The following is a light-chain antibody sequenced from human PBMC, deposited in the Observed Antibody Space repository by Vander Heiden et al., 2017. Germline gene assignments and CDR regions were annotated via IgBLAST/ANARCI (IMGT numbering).Light chain of an antibody. CDR2: LGS. CDR1: QSLLHSDGYNY. CDR3: MQALQTPFT. V-gene: IGKV2-28*01. J-gene: IGKJ3*01. Sequence: DIVMTQSPLSLPVTPGEPASISCRSSQSLLHSDGYNYLDWYLQKPGQVPQLLIYLGSNRASGVPDRFSGSGSGTDFTLKISRVEAEDVGLYYCMQALQTPFTFGPGTKVDIK.